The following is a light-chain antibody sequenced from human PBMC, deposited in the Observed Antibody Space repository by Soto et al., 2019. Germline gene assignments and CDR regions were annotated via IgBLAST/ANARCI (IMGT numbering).Light chain of an antibody. J-gene: IGLJ1*01. CDR2: DVN. CDR1: SSDVGGYNY. CDR3: CSYATGSVYV. Sequence: QSALTQPASVSGSPRQSITISCTGTSSDVGGYNYVSWYQQHPGKVPKLMMFDVNNRPSGVSNRFSGSKSGNTASLTISGLQAEDEADYFCCSYATGSVYVFGTGTKLTVL. V-gene: IGLV2-14*01.